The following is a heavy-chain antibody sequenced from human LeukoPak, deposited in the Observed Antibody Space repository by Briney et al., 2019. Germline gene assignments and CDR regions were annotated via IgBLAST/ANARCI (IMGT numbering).Heavy chain of an antibody. J-gene: IGHJ4*02. CDR3: ASLVAYDSSGYKPFDY. Sequence: PSETLSLTCAASGGSISSSNWWSWVRQPPGKGLEWIGEIYHSGSTNYNPSLKSRVTISVDKSKNQFSLKLSSVTAADTAVYYCASLVAYDSSGYKPFDYWGQGTLVTVSS. V-gene: IGHV4-4*02. CDR2: IYHSGST. D-gene: IGHD3-22*01. CDR1: GGSISSSNW.